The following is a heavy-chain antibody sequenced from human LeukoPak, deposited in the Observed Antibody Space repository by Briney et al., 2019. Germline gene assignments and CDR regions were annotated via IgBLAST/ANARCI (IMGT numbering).Heavy chain of an antibody. D-gene: IGHD2-2*01. CDR2: ISGSGSST. V-gene: IGHV3-23*01. CDR3: AKGGCSSTSCFRRDFDY. CDR1: GFTFSSYA. J-gene: IGHJ4*02. Sequence: PGGSLRLSCAASGFTFSSYAMSWVRQVPGKGLEWVSAISGSGSSTYYADSVKGRFTIARDNSKNTLYLQMNSLRAEDTAVYYCAKGGCSSTSCFRRDFDYWGQGTLVTVSS.